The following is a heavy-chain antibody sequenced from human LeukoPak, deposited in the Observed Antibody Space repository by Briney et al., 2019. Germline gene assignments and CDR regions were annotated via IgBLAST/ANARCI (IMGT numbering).Heavy chain of an antibody. Sequence: ASVKVSCKASGGTSSSYAISWVRQAPGQGLEWMGGIIPIFGTANYAQKFQGRVTITADESTSTAYMELSSLRSEDTAVYYCARDGVPAATYNWFDPWGQGTLVTVSS. CDR1: GGTSSSYA. V-gene: IGHV1-69*13. D-gene: IGHD2-2*01. CDR3: ARDGVPAATYNWFDP. CDR2: IIPIFGTA. J-gene: IGHJ5*02.